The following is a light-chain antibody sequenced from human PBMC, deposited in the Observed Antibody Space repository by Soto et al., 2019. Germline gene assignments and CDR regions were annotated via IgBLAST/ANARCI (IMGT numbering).Light chain of an antibody. CDR3: QKYGSSPRT. CDR2: GAS. J-gene: IGKJ1*01. Sequence: EIVLTPSPGTLSLSPVERSTLSCIASQSVTSSYLAWYPLKPGQAPRLLIYGASSRATGIPDRFSGSGSGTDFTLTISRLDPEDFAVYFCQKYGSSPRTCGQGNKRDIK. CDR1: QSVTSSY. V-gene: IGKV3-20*01.